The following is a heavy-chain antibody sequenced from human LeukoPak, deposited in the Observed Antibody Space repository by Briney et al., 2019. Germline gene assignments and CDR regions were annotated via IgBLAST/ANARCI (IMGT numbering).Heavy chain of an antibody. D-gene: IGHD6-13*01. Sequence: ASVKVSCKASGYTFTGYFIHWVRQAPGQGLEWMGWINPNSDDTNYAQKFQGRVTLTRDTSISTAYMELSRLTSDYTAVYYCARDLFLAATEREGDDYWGQGTLVTVSS. CDR3: ARDLFLAATEREGDDY. CDR2: INPNSDDT. V-gene: IGHV1-2*02. J-gene: IGHJ4*02. CDR1: GYTFTGYF.